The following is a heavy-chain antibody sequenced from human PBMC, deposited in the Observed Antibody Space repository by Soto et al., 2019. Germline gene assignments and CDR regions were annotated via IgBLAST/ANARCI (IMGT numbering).Heavy chain of an antibody. CDR3: ARGHPIVVIVAALYGMDV. J-gene: IGHJ6*02. D-gene: IGHD2-15*01. Sequence: EVPLVESGGGLVQPGGSLRLSCAASGFTFSSYWMHWVRQVPGKGLVWVSRINSDGSGAAYADSVKGRFTISRDNAKNTLFLQMNSLRVEDTAVYYCARGHPIVVIVAALYGMDVWGQGTTVTVSS. CDR1: GFTFSSYW. V-gene: IGHV3-74*01. CDR2: INSDGSGA.